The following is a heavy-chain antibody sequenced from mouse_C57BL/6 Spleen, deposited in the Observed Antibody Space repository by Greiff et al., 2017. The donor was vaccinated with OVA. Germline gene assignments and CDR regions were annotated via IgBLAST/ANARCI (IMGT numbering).Heavy chain of an antibody. J-gene: IGHJ3*01. CDR1: GFTFTSYW. CDR2: IYPGSGST. V-gene: IGHV1-55*01. Sequence: VQLQQPGAELVKPGASVKMSCKASGFTFTSYWITWVQQRPGKGLEWIGDIYPGSGSTNYNEKFKSRATLSVDTSSSTAYMQLSSLTTEDSAVYYCAETEVFAYWGQGTLVTVSA. CDR3: AETEVFAY.